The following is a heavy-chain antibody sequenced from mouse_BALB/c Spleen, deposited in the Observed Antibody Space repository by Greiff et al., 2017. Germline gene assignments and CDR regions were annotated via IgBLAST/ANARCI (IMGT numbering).Heavy chain of an antibody. CDR2: INPYNGDT. J-gene: IGHJ4*01. CDR3: GRWGYDYGAMDY. D-gene: IGHD2-4*01. Sequence: EVQLQQSGPELVKPGASVKISCKASGYSFTGYFMNWVMQSHGKSLEWIGRINPYNGDTFYNQKFKGKATLTVDKSSSTAHMELRSLASEDSAVYYCGRWGYDYGAMDYWGQGTSVTVSS. V-gene: IGHV1-20*02. CDR1: GYSFTGYF.